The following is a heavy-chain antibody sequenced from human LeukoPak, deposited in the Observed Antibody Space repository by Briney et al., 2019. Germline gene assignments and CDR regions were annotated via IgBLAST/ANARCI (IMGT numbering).Heavy chain of an antibody. CDR3: AELGITMIGGV. CDR2: ISSSGSTI. V-gene: IGHV3-48*03. Sequence: GGSLRLSCAASGFTFSSYEMNWVRQAPGKGLEWVSYISSSGSTIYYADSVKGRFTISRDNAKNSLYLQMNSPRAEDTAVHYCAELGITMIGGVWGKGTTVTISS. J-gene: IGHJ6*04. CDR1: GFTFSSYE. D-gene: IGHD3-10*02.